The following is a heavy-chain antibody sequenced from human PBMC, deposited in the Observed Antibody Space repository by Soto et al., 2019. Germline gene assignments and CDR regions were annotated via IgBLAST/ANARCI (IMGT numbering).Heavy chain of an antibody. D-gene: IGHD3-3*01. J-gene: IGHJ6*03. V-gene: IGHV3-15*01. Sequence: GGSLRLSCAASGFTFSNAWMSWVRQAPGKGLEWVGRIKSKTDGGTKDYAEPVKGRFTISRDDSKTTLYLQMNSLKIEDTAVYYCTTGGGVDFWSGYTYMDVWGKGTTVTVSS. CDR3: TTGGGVDFWSGYTYMDV. CDR2: IKSKTDGGTK. CDR1: GFTFSNAW.